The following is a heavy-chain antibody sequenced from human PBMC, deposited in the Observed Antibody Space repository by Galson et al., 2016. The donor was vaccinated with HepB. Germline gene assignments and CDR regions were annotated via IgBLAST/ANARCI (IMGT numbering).Heavy chain of an antibody. CDR3: AKVGYSRSWYGTWDSNYGVDV. CDR1: GFTLTNYA. CDR2: ISYDGNSK. J-gene: IGHJ6*02. D-gene: IGHD6-13*01. Sequence: SLRLSCAASGFTLTNYAMHWVRQAPGKGLEWVTIISYDGNSKFYADSVKGRFTISRDNSKNTVHLQMNNMRAEDTAVYYCAKVGYSRSWYGTWDSNYGVDVWGQGTLVTVAS. V-gene: IGHV3-30*18.